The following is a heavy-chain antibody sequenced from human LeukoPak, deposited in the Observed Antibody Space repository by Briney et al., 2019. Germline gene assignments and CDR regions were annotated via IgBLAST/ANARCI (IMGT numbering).Heavy chain of an antibody. Sequence: GGSLRLSCTASGFTFSSYSMNRVRQAPGKGLEWVSYISSGSVTIDYADSVKGRFTISRDNAKNSLYLQMNSLRDEDTAVYYCSRDGSGSYYKYFQYWGQGTLVTVSS. J-gene: IGHJ1*01. D-gene: IGHD3-10*01. CDR2: ISSGSVTI. CDR3: SRDGSGSYYKYFQY. CDR1: GFTFSSYS. V-gene: IGHV3-48*02.